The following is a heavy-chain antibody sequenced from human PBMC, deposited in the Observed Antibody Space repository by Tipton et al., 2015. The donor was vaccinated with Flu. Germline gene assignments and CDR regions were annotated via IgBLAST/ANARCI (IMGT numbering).Heavy chain of an antibody. Sequence: LRLSCSVSGGSISSYYWSWIRQPPGKGLEWIGYVFYTGSTDYNPSLKSRVTISGDTSKNQFSLELISVTAADTAVYYCARNQGGYYGSEGYDTWGQGMLVTVSS. J-gene: IGHJ5*02. CDR2: VFYTGST. CDR3: ARNQGGYYGSEGYDT. V-gene: IGHV4-59*01. CDR1: GGSISSYY. D-gene: IGHD3-10*01.